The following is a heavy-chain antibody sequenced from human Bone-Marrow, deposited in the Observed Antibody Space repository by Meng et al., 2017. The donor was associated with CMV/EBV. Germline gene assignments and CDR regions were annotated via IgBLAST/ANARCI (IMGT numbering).Heavy chain of an antibody. CDR2: ISSSSSTI. CDR3: ARVSCSSTSCYGPLYYYYGMDV. D-gene: IGHD2-2*01. J-gene: IGHJ6*02. CDR1: GFTFSSYS. V-gene: IGHV3-48*04. Sequence: GESLKISCAASGFTFSSYSMNWVRQAPGKGLEWVSYISSSSSTIYYADSVEGRFTISRDNAKNSLYLQMNSLRAEDTAVYYCARVSCSSTSCYGPLYYYYGMDVWGQGTTVTVSS.